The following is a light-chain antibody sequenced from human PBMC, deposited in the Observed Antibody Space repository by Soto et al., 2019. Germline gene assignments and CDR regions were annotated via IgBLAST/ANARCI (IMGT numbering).Light chain of an antibody. CDR3: QQRSNWPRT. V-gene: IGKV3-15*01. CDR1: QSVSSN. Sequence: EIVMTQSPATLSVSPGERATLSCRASQSVSSNLAWYQQKPGQAPRLLIYGASTRATGIPARFSGSGSGTEFTLTISILEPEDFAVYYCQQRSNWPRTFAQGTKV. CDR2: GAS. J-gene: IGKJ1*01.